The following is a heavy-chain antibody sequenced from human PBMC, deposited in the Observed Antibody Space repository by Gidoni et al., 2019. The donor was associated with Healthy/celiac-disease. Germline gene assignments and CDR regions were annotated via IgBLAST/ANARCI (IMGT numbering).Heavy chain of an antibody. CDR2: INHSGST. CDR3: ASPDYGSGRHYYYYGMDV. Sequence: QVQLQQWCAGLLKPSETLSLTCAVYGGSFSGYYWSWIRQPPGKGLEWIGEINHSGSTNYNPSLKSRVTISVDTSKNQFSLKLSSVTAADTAVYYCASPDYGSGRHYYYYGMDVWGQGTTVTVSS. J-gene: IGHJ6*02. D-gene: IGHD3-10*01. CDR1: GGSFSGYY. V-gene: IGHV4-34*01.